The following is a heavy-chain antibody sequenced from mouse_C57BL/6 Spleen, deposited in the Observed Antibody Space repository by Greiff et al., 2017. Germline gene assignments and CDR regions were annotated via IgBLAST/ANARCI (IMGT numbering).Heavy chain of an antibody. Sequence: QVQLQQPGAELVKPGASVKLSCKASGYTFTSYWMHWVKQRPGQGLEWIGMIHPNSGSTNYNEKFKSKATLTVDKSSSTAYMQLSSLTSEDSAVYYCERDDGYYYAKDYWGQGTSATVSS. V-gene: IGHV1-64*01. D-gene: IGHD2-3*01. CDR1: GYTFTSYW. CDR3: ERDDGYYYAKDY. J-gene: IGHJ4*01. CDR2: IHPNSGST.